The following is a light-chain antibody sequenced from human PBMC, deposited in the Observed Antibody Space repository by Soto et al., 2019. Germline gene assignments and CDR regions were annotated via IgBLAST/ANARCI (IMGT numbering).Light chain of an antibody. CDR1: QSVSSY. CDR2: DAS. V-gene: IGKV3-11*01. J-gene: IGKJ2*01. Sequence: EIVLTQSPATLSLSPGERATLSCRASQSVSSYLAWYQQKPGQAPRLLIYDASNRATGIPARFSGSGSVTDFTLTISSLESEDFASYYCQQRGNWLFGQGTKLEIK. CDR3: QQRGNWL.